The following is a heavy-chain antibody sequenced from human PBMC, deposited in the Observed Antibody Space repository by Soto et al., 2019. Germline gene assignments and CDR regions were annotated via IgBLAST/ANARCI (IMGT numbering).Heavy chain of an antibody. D-gene: IGHD3-22*01. V-gene: IGHV3-74*01. J-gene: IGHJ4*02. CDR2: ISGDGSST. Sequence: EVQLVESGGGLVQPGGSLRLSCAASGFTFSSYWMHWVRQAPGKGLVWISRISGDGSSTTYADSVKGRFFISRDNAQNKLYLQMNSLRADDTAVYYCTRPRYDGSGTPFDSWGQGTLVTVSS. CDR1: GFTFSSYW. CDR3: TRPRYDGSGTPFDS.